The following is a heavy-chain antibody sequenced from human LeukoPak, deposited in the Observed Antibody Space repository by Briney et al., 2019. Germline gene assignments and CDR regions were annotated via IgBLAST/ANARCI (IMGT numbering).Heavy chain of an antibody. CDR2: IIPIFGTA. CDR3: ASVSQFRGLIPPYYYGMDV. CDR1: GCTFSSYA. J-gene: IGHJ6*04. Sequence: SVKVSCKASGCTFSSYAISWVRQAPGQGLEWMGGIIPIFGTANYAQKFQGRVTITADKSTSTAYMELSSLRSEDTAVYYCASVSQFRGLIPPYYYGMDVWGKGTTVTVSS. V-gene: IGHV1-69*06. D-gene: IGHD3-10*01.